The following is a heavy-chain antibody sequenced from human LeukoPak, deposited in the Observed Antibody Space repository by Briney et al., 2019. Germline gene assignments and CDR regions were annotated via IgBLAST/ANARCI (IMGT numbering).Heavy chain of an antibody. CDR2: IIPIFGTA. CDR1: GGTFSSYA. V-gene: IGHV1-69*06. J-gene: IGHJ4*02. Sequence: GASVKVSCKASGGTFSSYAISWVRQAPGQGLEWMGGIIPIFGTANYAQKFQGRVTITADKSTSTAYMELSSLRSEDTAVYYCARGVGVEWELLDRFDYWGQGTLVTVSS. CDR3: ARGVGVEWELLDRFDY. D-gene: IGHD1-26*01.